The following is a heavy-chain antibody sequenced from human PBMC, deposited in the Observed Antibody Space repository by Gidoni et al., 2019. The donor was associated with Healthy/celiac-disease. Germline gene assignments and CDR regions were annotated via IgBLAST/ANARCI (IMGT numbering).Heavy chain of an antibody. CDR3: ARGQAGSGSYCLDY. D-gene: IGHD3-10*01. J-gene: IGHJ4*02. Sequence: QVQLQQWGAGLLMHSETLSLTCAVYGGSFSGYYWSWIRQPPGKGLEWIGEINHSGSTNYNPSLKSRVTISVDTSKNQFSLKLSSVTAADTAVYYCARGQAGSGSYCLDYWGQGTLVTVSS. CDR1: GGSFSGYY. V-gene: IGHV4-34*01. CDR2: INHSGST.